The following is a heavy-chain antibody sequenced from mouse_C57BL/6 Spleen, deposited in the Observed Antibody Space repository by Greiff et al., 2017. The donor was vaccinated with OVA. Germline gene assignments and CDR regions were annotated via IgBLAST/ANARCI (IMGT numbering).Heavy chain of an antibody. CDR1: GYTFTSYT. V-gene: IGHV1-4*01. D-gene: IGHD2-3*01. CDR3: ASAGYYLPMDY. Sequence: VHLVESGAELARPGASVKMSCKASGYTFTSYTMHWVKQRPGQGLEWIGYINPSSGYTKYNQKFKDKATLTADKSSSTAYMQLSSLTSEDSADYYSASAGYYLPMDYWGQGTSVTVSS. J-gene: IGHJ4*01. CDR2: INPSSGYT.